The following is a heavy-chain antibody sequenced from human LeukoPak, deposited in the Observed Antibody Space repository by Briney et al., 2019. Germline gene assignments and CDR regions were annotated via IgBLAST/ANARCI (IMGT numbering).Heavy chain of an antibody. CDR2: IYYSGST. CDR3: ARAVSGSYGHFQH. V-gene: IGHV4-39*07. D-gene: IGHD1-26*01. J-gene: IGHJ1*01. Sequence: NSSETLSLTCTVSGGSISSSSYYWGWIRQPPGKGLEWIGSIYYSGSTYYNPSLKSRVTISVDTSKNQFSLKLSSVTAADTAVYYCARAVSGSYGHFQHWGQGTLVTVSS. CDR1: GGSISSSSYY.